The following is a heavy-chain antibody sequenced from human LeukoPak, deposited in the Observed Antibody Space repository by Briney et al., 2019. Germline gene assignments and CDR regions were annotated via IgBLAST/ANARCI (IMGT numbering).Heavy chain of an antibody. CDR2: TYYRAKWYN. D-gene: IGHD3-22*01. Sequence: SQTLSLTCAISGDSVSSNSAAWNWIRQSPSRGLEWLGMTYYRAKWYNDYAVSVNSRITINLETSKDQCPLQLNSVTPEDKAMVYCGREAGIWDYYDSKGIDWFDPWGQGTLVSVSS. CDR1: GDSVSSNSAA. V-gene: IGHV6-1*01. J-gene: IGHJ5*02. CDR3: GREAGIWDYYDSKGIDWFDP.